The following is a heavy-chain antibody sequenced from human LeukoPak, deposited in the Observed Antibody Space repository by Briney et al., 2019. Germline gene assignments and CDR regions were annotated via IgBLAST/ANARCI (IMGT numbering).Heavy chain of an antibody. CDR2: IIPILGIA. D-gene: IGHD4-23*01. CDR3: ARDYGGNDY. CDR1: GGTFSSYA. V-gene: IGHV1-69*04. J-gene: IGHJ4*02. Sequence: GASVKVSFKASGGTFSSYAISWVRQAPGQGLEWMGRIIPILGIANYAQKFQGRVTITADKSTSTAYMELSSLRSEDTAVYYCARDYGGNDYWGQGTLVTVSS.